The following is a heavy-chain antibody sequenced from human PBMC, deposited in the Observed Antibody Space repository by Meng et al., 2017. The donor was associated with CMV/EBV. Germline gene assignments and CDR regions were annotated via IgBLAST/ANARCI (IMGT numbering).Heavy chain of an antibody. D-gene: IGHD3-10*01. CDR3: ANQYYYGSGSYLGGMDV. Sequence: GGPLRLSCAASGFTFSSYAMSWVCQAPGKGLEWVSAISGSGGSTYYADSVKGRFTISRDNSKNTLYLQMNSLRAEDTAVYYCANQYYYGSGSYLGGMDVWGQGTTVTVSS. J-gene: IGHJ6*02. CDR1: GFTFSSYA. V-gene: IGHV3-23*01. CDR2: ISGSGGST.